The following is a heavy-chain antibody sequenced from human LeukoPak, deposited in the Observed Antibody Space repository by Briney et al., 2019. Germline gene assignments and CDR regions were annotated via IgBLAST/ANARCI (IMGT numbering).Heavy chain of an antibody. V-gene: IGHV1-18*04. Sequence: ASVKVSCKASGYTFTSYGISWVRQAPGQGLEWMGWISACNGNTNYAQKLQGRVTMTTDTSTSTAYMELRSLRSDDTAVYYCARDYCSSSCYASWFDPWGQGPLVTVFS. CDR2: ISACNGNT. CDR3: ARDYCSSSCYASWFDP. CDR1: GYTFTSYG. D-gene: IGHD2-2*01. J-gene: IGHJ5*02.